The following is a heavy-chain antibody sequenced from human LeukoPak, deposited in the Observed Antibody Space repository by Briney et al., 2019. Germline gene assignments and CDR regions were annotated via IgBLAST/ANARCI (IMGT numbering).Heavy chain of an antibody. V-gene: IGHV3-66*01. CDR1: GFTVSSDF. Sequence: PGGSLRLSCAASGFTVSSDFMTWVRQAPGKGLEWVSVIYSGGGTDYADSVKGRFTISKDNSRNTLYLQMNSLRAEDTAVYYCARGLHYYEPWDQGTLVTVSS. J-gene: IGHJ5*02. CDR3: ARGLHYYEP. CDR2: IYSGGGT. D-gene: IGHD3-22*01.